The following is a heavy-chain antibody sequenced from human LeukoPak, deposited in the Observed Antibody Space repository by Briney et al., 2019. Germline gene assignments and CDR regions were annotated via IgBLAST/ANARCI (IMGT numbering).Heavy chain of an antibody. V-gene: IGHV3-33*01. D-gene: IGHD2-2*01. CDR1: GFTFSSYG. CDR3: ARDYGSTSCIDY. J-gene: IGHJ4*02. Sequence: SGRSLRLSCAASGFTFSSYGIHWVRQAPGKGLEWVAVIWYDGSNKYYADSVKGRFTISRDNSKNTLYLQMNSLRAEDTAVYYCARDYGSTSCIDYWGQGTLVTVSS. CDR2: IWYDGSNK.